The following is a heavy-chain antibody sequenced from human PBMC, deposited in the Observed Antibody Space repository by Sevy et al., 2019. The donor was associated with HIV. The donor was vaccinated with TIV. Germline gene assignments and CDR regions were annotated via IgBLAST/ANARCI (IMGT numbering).Heavy chain of an antibody. CDR2: FSPSGDNT. D-gene: IGHD3-22*01. CDR3: VKGGRYYDNGGYSPFDY. J-gene: IGHJ4*02. CDR1: AFTFSSYA. Sequence: GGSLRLSCAASAFTFSSYAMSWVRQAPGKGLEWVSTFSPSGDNTYYVDSVKGRFTISRDNSKNTLYLQMNRLRAEDTAVYFCVKGGRYYDNGGYSPFDYWGQGTLVTVSS. V-gene: IGHV3-23*01.